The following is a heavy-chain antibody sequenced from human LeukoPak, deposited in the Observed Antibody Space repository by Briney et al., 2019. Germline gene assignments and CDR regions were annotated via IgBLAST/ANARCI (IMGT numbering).Heavy chain of an antibody. J-gene: IGHJ5*02. V-gene: IGHV3-33*01. CDR2: IWYDGSNK. CDR3: ARAGDYMNTWFDP. D-gene: IGHD4-17*01. CDR1: GFTFSSYG. Sequence: PGGSLRLSCAASGFTFSSYGMHWARQAPGKGLEWVAVIWYDGSNKYYADSVKGRFTISRDNSKNTLYLQMNSLRAEDTAVYYCARAGDYMNTWFDPWGQGTLVTVSS.